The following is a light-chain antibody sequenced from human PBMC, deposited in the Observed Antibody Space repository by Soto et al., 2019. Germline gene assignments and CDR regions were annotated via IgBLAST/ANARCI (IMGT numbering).Light chain of an antibody. CDR3: QQYNNWPHT. CDR2: GAS. CDR1: QSVGSH. V-gene: IGKV3-15*01. J-gene: IGKJ2*01. Sequence: EIVMTQSPATLSVSPGESATLSCRASQSVGSHLAWYQQKPGQAPRLLISGASTRATGFPTGFSGSGSGTEFTLTITSLQSEDFALYFCQQYNNWPHTFGQGTKLEIK.